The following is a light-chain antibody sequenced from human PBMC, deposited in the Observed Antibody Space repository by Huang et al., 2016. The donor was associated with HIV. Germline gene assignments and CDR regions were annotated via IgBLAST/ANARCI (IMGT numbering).Light chain of an antibody. J-gene: IGKJ2*01. CDR3: QQYNKWPPA. Sequence: EILMTQSPATLSVSSGGNATLSCRASQSVGTNLAWYQQRLGQAPSRLLNGDSTRATGTPGRFSGSGSGTEFTLTISGLQPEDFAIYICQQYNKWPPAFGQGTKLEIK. CDR1: QSVGTN. CDR2: GDS. V-gene: IGKV3D-15*01.